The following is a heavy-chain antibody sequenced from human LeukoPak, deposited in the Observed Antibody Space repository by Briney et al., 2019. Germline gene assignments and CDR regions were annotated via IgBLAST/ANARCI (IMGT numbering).Heavy chain of an antibody. CDR1: RFTFSSYC. D-gene: IGHD2-8*01. CDR2: MQYDGSNE. Sequence: GGSLRLSWAAARFTFSSYCMHWVRQAAGKGLEWVAYMQYDGSNEQYAVSVKGRFSISRDSSKNILYLQTNSLRAEDTAVYYCAKDRCSNGVGCYYYCMDVWGKGTTVTISS. V-gene: IGHV3-30*02. J-gene: IGHJ6*04. CDR3: AKDRCSNGVGCYYYCMDV.